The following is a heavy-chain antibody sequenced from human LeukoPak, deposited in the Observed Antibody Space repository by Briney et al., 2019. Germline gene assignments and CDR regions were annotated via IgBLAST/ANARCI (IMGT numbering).Heavy chain of an antibody. CDR1: GYTFTGYY. V-gene: IGHV1-2*02. J-gene: IGHJ3*02. CDR3: ARDLVGATGDKAFDI. CDR2: INPNSGGT. D-gene: IGHD1-26*01. Sequence: GASVKVSCKASGYTFTGYYMHWVRQAPGQGLEWMGWINPNSGGTNYAQKFQGRVTMTRDTSISTAYMELSRLRSDDTAVYYCARDLVGATGDKAFDIWGQGTMVTVSS.